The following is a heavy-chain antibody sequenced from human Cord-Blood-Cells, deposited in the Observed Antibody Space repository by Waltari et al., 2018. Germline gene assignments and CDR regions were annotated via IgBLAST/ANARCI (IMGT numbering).Heavy chain of an antibody. CDR2: IYYSGST. Sequence: QVQLQESGPGLVKPSETLSLTCTGSGGSISSPYWSWIRQPPGKGLEWIGYIYYSGSTNYNPSLKSRVTISVDTSKNQFSLKLSSVTAADTAVYYCARGRNGQQLVPHFDYWGQGTLVTVSS. CDR3: ARGRNGQQLVPHFDY. D-gene: IGHD6-13*01. J-gene: IGHJ4*02. V-gene: IGHV4-59*11. CDR1: GGSISSPY.